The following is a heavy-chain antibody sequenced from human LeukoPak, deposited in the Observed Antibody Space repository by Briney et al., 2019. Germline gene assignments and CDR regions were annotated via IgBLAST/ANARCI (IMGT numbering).Heavy chain of an antibody. CDR2: ISGSGGGT. Sequence: GGSLRLSCAASGFTFSSNYMSWVRQAPGKGLEWVWGISGSGGGTYYADSVKGRFAISRDNSKNTLYLQMNSLRAEDTAVYYCVQEGPRGLAFDIWGQGTKVTVSS. J-gene: IGHJ3*02. CDR1: GFTFSSNY. CDR3: VQEGPRGLAFDI. V-gene: IGHV3-23*01.